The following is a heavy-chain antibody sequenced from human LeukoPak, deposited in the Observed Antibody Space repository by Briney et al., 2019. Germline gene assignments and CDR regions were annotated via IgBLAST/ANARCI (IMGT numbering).Heavy chain of an antibody. J-gene: IGHJ4*02. V-gene: IGHV3-21*01. D-gene: IGHD3-9*01. CDR1: GFTFSSYS. Sequence: GGSLRLSCAASGFTFSSYSMNWVRQAPGKGLEWVSFISSSSSYIYYADSVKGRFTISRDNAKNSLYLQMNSLRAEDTAVYYCASRNDILTGYYDYWGQGTLVTVSS. CDR3: ASRNDILTGYYDY. CDR2: ISSSSSYI.